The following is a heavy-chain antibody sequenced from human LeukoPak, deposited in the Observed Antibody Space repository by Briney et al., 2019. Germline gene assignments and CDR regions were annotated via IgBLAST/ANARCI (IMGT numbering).Heavy chain of an antibody. CDR1: GASISTNSYY. CDR3: AREILYDSTGYYL. V-gene: IGHV4-39*07. D-gene: IGHD3-22*01. CDR2: IYYSGST. Sequence: PSETLSLTCTVSGASISTNSYYWGWIRQPLGKGLEWIGSIYYSGSTYYNPSLKSRVTISIDTSKNQFSLRLRSVTAADTAVYYCAREILYDSTGYYLWGQGTVVTVSS. J-gene: IGHJ4*02.